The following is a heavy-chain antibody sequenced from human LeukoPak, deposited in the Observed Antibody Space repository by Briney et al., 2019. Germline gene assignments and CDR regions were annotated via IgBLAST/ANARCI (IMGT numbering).Heavy chain of an antibody. CDR2: ISGSGGST. CDR3: AKEPGIAAAAQNNWFDP. CDR1: GFIFSNYA. V-gene: IGHV3-23*01. J-gene: IGHJ5*02. Sequence: GGSLRLSCAASGFIFSNYAMSWVRQAPGKGLEWVSIISGSGGSTYYVDSVKGRFTIFRDNSKNTLYLQMYSLRAEDTAVYYCAKEPGIAAAAQNNWFDPWGQGTLVTVSS. D-gene: IGHD6-13*01.